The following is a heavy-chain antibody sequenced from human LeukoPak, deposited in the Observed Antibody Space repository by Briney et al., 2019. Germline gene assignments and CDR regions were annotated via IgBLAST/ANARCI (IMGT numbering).Heavy chain of an antibody. Sequence: PGGSLRLSCAASGFSLSSNYMSWVRQAPGKGLEWVSIIYAGGDTYYADSVQGRFTLSRDNPKNTLYLQMNSLRAEDTAVYFCARDYSGYEKGFDVWGQGTLVTVSS. D-gene: IGHD5-12*01. CDR3: ARDYSGYEKGFDV. J-gene: IGHJ3*01. CDR2: IYAGGDT. CDR1: GFSLSSNY. V-gene: IGHV3-66*01.